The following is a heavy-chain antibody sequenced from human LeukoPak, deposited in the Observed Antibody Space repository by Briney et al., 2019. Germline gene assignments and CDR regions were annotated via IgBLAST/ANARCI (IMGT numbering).Heavy chain of an antibody. CDR1: GFTFSTYA. Sequence: GGSLRLSYTASGFTFSTYAMSWVRQAPGKGLEWVAAIGGGGNNTYYADSVKGRFTISRDNAKNSLYLQMNSLRDEDTAVYYCARVLVSGYDTDYWGQGTLVTVSS. J-gene: IGHJ4*02. V-gene: IGHV3-23*01. D-gene: IGHD5-12*01. CDR2: IGGGGNNT. CDR3: ARVLVSGYDTDY.